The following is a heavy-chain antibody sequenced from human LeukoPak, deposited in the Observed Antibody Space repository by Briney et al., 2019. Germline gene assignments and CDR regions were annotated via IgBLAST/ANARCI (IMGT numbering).Heavy chain of an antibody. D-gene: IGHD2-2*01. V-gene: IGHV4-4*07. CDR3: AREYCSSTSCYQYFQH. Sequence: SETLSLTCTVSGGSISSYYWSWIRQPAGKGLEWIGRIYTSGSTNYNPSLKSRVTMSVDTSKNQFSLKLSSVTAADTAVYYCAREYCSSTSCYQYFQHWGQGTLVTVSS. CDR2: IYTSGST. CDR1: GGSISSYY. J-gene: IGHJ1*01.